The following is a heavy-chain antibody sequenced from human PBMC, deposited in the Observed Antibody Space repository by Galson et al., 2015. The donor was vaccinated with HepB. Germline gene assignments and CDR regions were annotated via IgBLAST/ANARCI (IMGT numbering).Heavy chain of an antibody. D-gene: IGHD2-2*01. V-gene: IGHV4-4*02. J-gene: IGHJ5*02. CDR1: GGSISSSNW. CDR3: ARSPSDIVVVPAASGGWFDP. Sequence: SETLSLTCAVSGGSISSSNWWSWVRQPPGKGLEWIGEIYHSGSTNYNPSLKSRVTISVDKSKNQFSLKLSSVTAADTAVYYCARSPSDIVVVPAASGGWFDPWGQGTLVTVSS. CDR2: IYHSGST.